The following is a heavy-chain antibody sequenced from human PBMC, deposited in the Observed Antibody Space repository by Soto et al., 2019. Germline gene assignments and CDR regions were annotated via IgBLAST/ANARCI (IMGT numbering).Heavy chain of an antibody. CDR3: ARVRYHDTSGYYDVDY. Sequence: QVQLVQSAAEVKKPGASVKVSCKTSGYIFTNYGISWVRQAPGQGLEWMGWISAYDGLTNHSQKFQGRVTMTTETSTSTAYMELRSLSSDDAAVYYCARVRYHDTSGYYDVDYWGQGTLVNVSS. J-gene: IGHJ4*02. V-gene: IGHV1-18*01. CDR1: GYIFTNYG. D-gene: IGHD3-22*01. CDR2: ISAYDGLT.